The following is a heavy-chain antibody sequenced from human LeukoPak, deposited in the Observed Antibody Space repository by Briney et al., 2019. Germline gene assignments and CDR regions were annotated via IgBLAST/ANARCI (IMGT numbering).Heavy chain of an antibody. J-gene: IGHJ2*01. CDR2: INHSGST. CDR1: GGSFSGYY. CDR3: ARAIVVVVTAPPYWYFDR. Sequence: SETLSLTCAVSGGSFSGYYWSWIRHPPGKGLEWIGEINHSGSTNYNPSLTSRVTISVDTSKNQFSLKLSSVTAADTAVYYCARAIVVVVTAPPYWYFDRWGRGTLVTVST. V-gene: IGHV4-34*01. D-gene: IGHD2-21*02.